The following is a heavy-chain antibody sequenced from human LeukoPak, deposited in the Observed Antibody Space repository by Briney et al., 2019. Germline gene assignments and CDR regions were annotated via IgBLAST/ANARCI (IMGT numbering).Heavy chain of an antibody. D-gene: IGHD2-2*03. V-gene: IGHV5-51*01. Sequence: PGESLKISCKGSGYSFTSYWSGWVLQMPGKGLELMVIIYPGDSDTRYSPSFQGQVTISADNSISTAYLQWSSLKASDTAMYYCARSGYCSSTSCYAPTYNWFDPWGQGTLVTVSS. CDR2: IYPGDSDT. CDR1: GYSFTSYW. J-gene: IGHJ5*02. CDR3: ARSGYCSSTSCYAPTYNWFDP.